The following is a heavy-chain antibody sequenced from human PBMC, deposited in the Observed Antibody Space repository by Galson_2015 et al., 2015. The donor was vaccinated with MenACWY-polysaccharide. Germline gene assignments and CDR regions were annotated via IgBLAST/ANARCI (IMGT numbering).Heavy chain of an antibody. Sequence: PALVKPTQTLTLTCTVSGFSLRNSGVGVGWIRQPPGKALEWLALIYWDENQGYRPSLKSRLTITKDTSENQVVLTMTNMTPMDTGAYYCAHRMGIAGFEIWGQGTTVIVSS. D-gene: IGHD2-21*01. CDR3: AHRMGIAGFEI. CDR2: IYWDENQ. CDR1: GFSLRNSGVG. V-gene: IGHV2-5*02. J-gene: IGHJ3*02.